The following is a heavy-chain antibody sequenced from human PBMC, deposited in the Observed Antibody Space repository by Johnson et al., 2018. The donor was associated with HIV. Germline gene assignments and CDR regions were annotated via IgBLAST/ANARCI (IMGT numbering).Heavy chain of an antibody. V-gene: IGHV3-30-3*02. CDR2: ISYDGTNK. CDR1: GFTFSRYA. Sequence: QEQLVESGGGVVQPGRSLRLSCAASGFTFSRYAMHWVRQAPGKGLEWVAVISYDGTNKYYADSVKGRFTISRDNSKNTLYLQMNSLRAEDTAVYYCAKQQLVPDDAFDIWGQGTMVNVSS. D-gene: IGHD6-6*01. CDR3: AKQQLVPDDAFDI. J-gene: IGHJ3*02.